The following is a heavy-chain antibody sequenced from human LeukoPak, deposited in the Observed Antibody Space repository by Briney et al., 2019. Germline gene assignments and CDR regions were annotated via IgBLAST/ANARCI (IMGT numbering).Heavy chain of an antibody. CDR1: GFTFDDYA. CDR2: ISWNSGSI. J-gene: IGHJ4*02. CDR3: AKGAAGTFDY. D-gene: IGHD6-19*01. Sequence: PGRSLRLSCAASGFTFDDYAMHWVRQAPGKGLEWVSGISWNSGSIGYADSVKGRFTISRDNAKNSLYLQMNSLRAEDTALYYCAKGAAGTFDYWGQGTLVTVSS. V-gene: IGHV3-9*01.